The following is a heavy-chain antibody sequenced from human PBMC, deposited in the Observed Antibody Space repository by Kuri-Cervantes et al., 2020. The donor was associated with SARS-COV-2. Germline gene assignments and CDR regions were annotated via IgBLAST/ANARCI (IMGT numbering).Heavy chain of an antibody. V-gene: IGHV3-30*18. J-gene: IGHJ4*02. CDR1: GFTFSSYG. Sequence: GESLKISCAASGFTFSSYGMHWVRQAPGKGLEWVAVISYDGSNKYYADSVKGRITISRDNSKNTLYLQMNSLRAEDTAVYYCAKEGQDYWGQGTLVTVSS. CDR2: ISYDGSNK. CDR3: AKEGQDY.